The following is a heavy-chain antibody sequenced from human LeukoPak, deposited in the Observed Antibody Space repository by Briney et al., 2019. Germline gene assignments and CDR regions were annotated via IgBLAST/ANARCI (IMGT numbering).Heavy chain of an antibody. CDR3: ARSPNMGPTTYYFDY. D-gene: IGHD1-7*01. CDR1: GYTFTSYG. CDR2: ISAYNGNT. J-gene: IGHJ4*02. V-gene: IGHV1-18*01. Sequence: GASVKVSCKASGYTFTSYGISWVRQAPGQGLEWMGWISAYNGNTNYAQKLQGRVTMTTDTSTSTAYMELRSLRSDDTAVYYCARSPNMGPTTYYFDYWGQGTLVTVSS.